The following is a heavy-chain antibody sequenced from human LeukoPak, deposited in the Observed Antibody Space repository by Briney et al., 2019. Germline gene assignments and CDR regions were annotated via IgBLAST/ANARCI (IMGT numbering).Heavy chain of an antibody. D-gene: IGHD3-10*01. CDR3: ARGSRFHPQNWFDP. CDR1: GYTFIDYY. CDR2: VGPNTGGT. J-gene: IGHJ5*02. V-gene: IGHV1-2*02. Sequence: ASVKVSCKASGYTFIDYYIHWVRQAPGQGLEWMGWVGPNTGGTYYAQTFQGRVTMTSAASISTVYMELTSLTYDDTAVYYSARGSRFHPQNWFDPWGQGTLITVSS.